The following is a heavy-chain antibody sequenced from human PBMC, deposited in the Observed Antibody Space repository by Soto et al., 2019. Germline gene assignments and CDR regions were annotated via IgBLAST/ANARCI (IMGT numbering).Heavy chain of an antibody. CDR2: VIRLIGKV. Sequence: LEQSGAEVRSPGSSVTISCKASGGSSTSFSIDWVRQAPGEGLEWIGGVIRLIGKVRYSPTFQNRVTMTTDEAANTAFLHLRRLTSDDTAVYFCGRGVTIFGSAPRDLPPDVWGQGTALIVSS. CDR3: GRGVTIFGSAPRDLPPDV. CDR1: GGSSTSFS. D-gene: IGHD3-10*01. J-gene: IGHJ6*02. V-gene: IGHV1-69*05.